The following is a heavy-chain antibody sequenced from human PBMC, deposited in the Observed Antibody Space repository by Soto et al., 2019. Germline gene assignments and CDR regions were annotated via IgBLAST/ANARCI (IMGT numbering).Heavy chain of an antibody. Sequence: APGKVSCKASGYTFTSYGISWVRQATGQGLEWMGWMNPNNGNTDYAPKFQGRVTMTMNTSIGTAYMELSSLRSEDTAVYYCARSPRNYYALGSYSYFRHWGQGTLVTVSS. CDR1: GYTFTSYG. CDR3: ARSPRNYYALGSYSYFRH. V-gene: IGHV1-8*01. D-gene: IGHD3-10*01. J-gene: IGHJ1*01. CDR2: MNPNNGNT.